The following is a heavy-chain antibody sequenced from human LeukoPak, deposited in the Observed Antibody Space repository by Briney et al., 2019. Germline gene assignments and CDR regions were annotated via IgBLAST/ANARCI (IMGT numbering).Heavy chain of an antibody. CDR3: ARLRVIVAPRHYFDY. CDR2: INHSGST. D-gene: IGHD2/OR15-2a*01. CDR1: GGSISSGGYS. Sequence: SETLSLTCAVSGGSISSGGYSWSWIRQPPGKGLEWIGEINHSGSTNYNPSLKSRVTISVDTSKNQFSLKLSSVTAADTAVYYCARLRVIVAPRHYFDYWGQGTLVTVSS. V-gene: IGHV4-34*01. J-gene: IGHJ4*02.